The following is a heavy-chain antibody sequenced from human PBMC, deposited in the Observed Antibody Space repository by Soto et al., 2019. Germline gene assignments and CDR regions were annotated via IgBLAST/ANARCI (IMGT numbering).Heavy chain of an antibody. Sequence: SETLSLTCSVSDGSINSHFWSWVRQPAGKRLEWIGRIYSSGSTIYNPSLKSRVTMSVDTSKNQFSLKLRSVTAADTAVYYCARDNVWSGYYPFFDYWGQGTLVTVSS. D-gene: IGHD3-3*01. CDR2: IYSSGST. V-gene: IGHV4-4*07. CDR3: ARDNVWSGYYPFFDY. CDR1: DGSINSHF. J-gene: IGHJ4*02.